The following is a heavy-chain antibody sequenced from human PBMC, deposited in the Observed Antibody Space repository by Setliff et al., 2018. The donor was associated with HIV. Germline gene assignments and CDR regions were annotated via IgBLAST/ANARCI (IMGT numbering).Heavy chain of an antibody. V-gene: IGHV1-69*02. CDR1: RSTVNSHT. J-gene: IGHJ6*03. CDR3: VRGVQSPPHYSYYYMDV. Sequence: GASVKVSCKASRSTVNSHTINWVRQAPGQRLDWMGRIIPILGVANYAQRFQGKVTITADKSTSTAYMELTSLRFDDTAMYYCVRGVQSPPHYSYYYMDVWGEGTMVTVSS. CDR2: IIPILGVA. D-gene: IGHD3-3*01.